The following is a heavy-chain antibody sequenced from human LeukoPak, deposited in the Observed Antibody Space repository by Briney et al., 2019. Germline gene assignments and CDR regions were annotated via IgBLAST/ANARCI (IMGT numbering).Heavy chain of an antibody. CDR3: ASQPRYYDILTGPMTGDYYYGMDV. CDR2: IEPSDSYT. D-gene: IGHD3-9*01. CDR1: GYSFTSYW. Sequence: GESLKISCKGSGYSFTSYWISWVRQMPGKGLEWMGRIEPSDSYTNYSPYFQGHVTISADKSISTAYLQWSSLKGSDTAMYYCASQPRYYDILTGPMTGDYYYGMDVWGQGTTVTVSS. V-gene: IGHV5-10-1*01. J-gene: IGHJ6*02.